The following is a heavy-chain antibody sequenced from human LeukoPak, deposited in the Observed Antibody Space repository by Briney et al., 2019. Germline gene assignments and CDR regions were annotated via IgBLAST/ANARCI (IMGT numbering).Heavy chain of an antibody. Sequence: ASVKVSCKASGYTFTSYDINWVRQATGQGLEWMGWMNPNSGNTDYAQKFQGRVTITRNTSISTAYMELSSQRSEDTAVYYCARGRLNCSGGSCYYLYYFDYWGQGTLVTVSS. J-gene: IGHJ4*02. D-gene: IGHD2-15*01. CDR2: MNPNSGNT. CDR3: ARGRLNCSGGSCYYLYYFDY. CDR1: GYTFTSYD. V-gene: IGHV1-8*03.